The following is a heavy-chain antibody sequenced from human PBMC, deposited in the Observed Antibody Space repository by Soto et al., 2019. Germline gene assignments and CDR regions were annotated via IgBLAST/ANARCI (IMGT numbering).Heavy chain of an antibody. V-gene: IGHV1-69*13. CDR2: IIPIFGTA. D-gene: IGHD6-6*01. CDR1: GGTFSSYA. J-gene: IGHJ6*02. Sequence: VASVKVSCKASGGTFSSYAISWVRQAPGQGLEWMGGIIPIFGTANYAQKFQGRVTITADESTSTAYMELSSLRTEDTAVYYCARAPSPPRASSIAAQSYNYGMDVWGQGTTVTVSS. CDR3: ARAPSPPRASSIAAQSYNYGMDV.